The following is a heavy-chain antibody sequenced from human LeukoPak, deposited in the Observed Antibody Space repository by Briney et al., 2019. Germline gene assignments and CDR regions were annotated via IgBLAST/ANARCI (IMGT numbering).Heavy chain of an antibody. CDR1: GYTFTSYY. Sequence: GASVKVSCKASGYTFTSYYMHWVRQAPGQGLEWMGIINPSGGSTSYAQKFQGRVTMARDTSTSTVYMELSSLRSEDTAVYYCAREDAMVYYFDYWGQGTLVTVSS. CDR3: AREDAMVYYFDY. V-gene: IGHV1-46*01. J-gene: IGHJ4*02. CDR2: INPSGGST. D-gene: IGHD5-18*01.